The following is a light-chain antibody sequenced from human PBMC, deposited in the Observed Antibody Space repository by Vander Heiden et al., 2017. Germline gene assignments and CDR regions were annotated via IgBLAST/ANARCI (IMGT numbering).Light chain of an antibody. CDR1: QSISSY. Sequence: QMTQSPSSLSASVGDKVTITCRASQSISSYLNWYQQKPGKAPKILIYAASTLQSGVPSRFSGSGSGTYFTLTITSLQPEDFATYYCQQSDSTPALTFGGGTKVEIK. J-gene: IGKJ4*01. CDR2: AAS. V-gene: IGKV1-39*01. CDR3: QQSDSTPALT.